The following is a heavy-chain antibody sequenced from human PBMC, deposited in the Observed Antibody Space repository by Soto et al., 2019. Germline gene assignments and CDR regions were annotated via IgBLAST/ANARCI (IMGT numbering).Heavy chain of an antibody. J-gene: IGHJ6*01. Sequence: EVQLVESGGGLIQPGGSLRLSCAASGFTVSSNYMSWVRQAPGKGLEWVSVIYSGGSTYYADSVKGRFTISRDNSKNTLDLQMNSLRAEDTAVYYCARDKNLVPGARGGYYYDYGMDVWGQGTTVTVSS. CDR3: ARDKNLVPGARGGYYYDYGMDV. CDR2: IYSGGST. V-gene: IGHV3-53*01. D-gene: IGHD3-16*01. CDR1: GFTVSSNY.